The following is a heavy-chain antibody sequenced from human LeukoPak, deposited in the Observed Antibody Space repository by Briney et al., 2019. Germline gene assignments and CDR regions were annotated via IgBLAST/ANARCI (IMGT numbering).Heavy chain of an antibody. CDR3: ARGFLRRWFDP. V-gene: IGHV4-34*01. CDR1: GGSFSGYY. D-gene: IGHD2/OR15-2a*01. Sequence: SETLSLTCAVYGGSFSGYYWSWIRQPPGKGLEWIGEINHSGSTNYNPSFKSRVTISVDTSKNQFSLKLSSVTAADTAVYYCARGFLRRWFDPWGQGTLVTVSS. J-gene: IGHJ5*02. CDR2: INHSGST.